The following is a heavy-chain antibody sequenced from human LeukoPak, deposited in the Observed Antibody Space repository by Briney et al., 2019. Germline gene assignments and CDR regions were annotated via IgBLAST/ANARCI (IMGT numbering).Heavy chain of an antibody. CDR1: GYTFTGYY. CDR3: ARFFEAAAGFSYYFDY. Sequence: ASVKVSCKASGYTFTGYYMHWVRQAPGQGLEWMGWINPNSGGTNYAQKFQGRVTMTGVTSISTAYTELSRLRSDDTAVYYCARFFEAAAGFSYYFDYWGRGTLVTVSS. J-gene: IGHJ4*02. D-gene: IGHD6-13*01. CDR2: INPNSGGT. V-gene: IGHV1-2*02.